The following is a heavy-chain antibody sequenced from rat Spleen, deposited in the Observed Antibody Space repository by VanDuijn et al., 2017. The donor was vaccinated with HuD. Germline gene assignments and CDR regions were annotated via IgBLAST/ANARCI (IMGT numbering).Heavy chain of an antibody. V-gene: IGHV5S23*01. D-gene: IGHD1-1*01. CDR1: GFTFSNFD. J-gene: IGHJ2*01. CDR2: ISSGSANT. CDR3: ARNYYSRDYFDY. Sequence: EVQLVESGGDLVQPGRSLKLSCAASGFTFSNFDMAWVRRSPTKGLEWVASISSGSANTYYRDSVKGRFTISRDNTKSTLYLQMDSLRSEDTATYYCARNYYSRDYFDYWGQGVMVTVSS.